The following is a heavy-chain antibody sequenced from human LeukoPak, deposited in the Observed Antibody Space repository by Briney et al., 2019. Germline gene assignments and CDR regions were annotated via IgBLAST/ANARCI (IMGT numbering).Heavy chain of an antibody. Sequence: GGSLRLSCAASGFTFSSYAMSWVRQAPGKGLEWVSAISGSGGSTYYADSVKGWFTISRDNSKNTLYLQMNSLRAEDTAVYYCAKDGIERVIMYYFDYWGQGTLVTVSS. CDR1: GFTFSSYA. CDR2: ISGSGGST. J-gene: IGHJ4*02. D-gene: IGHD3-10*01. CDR3: AKDGIERVIMYYFDY. V-gene: IGHV3-23*01.